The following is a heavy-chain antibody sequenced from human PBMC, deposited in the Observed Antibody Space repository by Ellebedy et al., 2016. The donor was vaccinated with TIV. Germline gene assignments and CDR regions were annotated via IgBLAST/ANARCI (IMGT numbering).Heavy chain of an antibody. Sequence: GESLKISCAASGFTFSSFGMNWVRQPSGKGLEWVSSTDSSGTYIYYADSVKGRFTISRDNAKKTLYLQMNSLTAEDTAVYYCARDRGSPEAFDMWGQGTMVTVSS. V-gene: IGHV3-21*01. CDR1: GFTFSSFG. CDR3: ARDRGSPEAFDM. CDR2: TDSSGTYI. J-gene: IGHJ3*02. D-gene: IGHD6-25*01.